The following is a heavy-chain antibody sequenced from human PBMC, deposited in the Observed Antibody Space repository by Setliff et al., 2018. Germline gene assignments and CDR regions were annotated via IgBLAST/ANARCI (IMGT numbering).Heavy chain of an antibody. J-gene: IGHJ4*02. CDR3: ARQQWLVGGFDY. V-gene: IGHV1-18*01. CDR2: ISAYNGNT. Sequence: ASVKVSCKASGYTFTSYGISWVRQAPGQGLEWMGWISAYNGNTNYAQKLQGRVTMTRDTSISTAYMELSRLRSDDTAVYYCARQQWLVGGFDYWGQGTLVTVSS. D-gene: IGHD6-19*01. CDR1: GYTFTSYG.